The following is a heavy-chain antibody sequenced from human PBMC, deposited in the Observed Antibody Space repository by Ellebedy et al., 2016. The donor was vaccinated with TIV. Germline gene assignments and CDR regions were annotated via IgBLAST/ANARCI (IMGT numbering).Heavy chain of an antibody. Sequence: SGPTLVKPTQTLTLTCTFSGFSLITSGMVVGWIRQPPGQALEWLAFVYWDDDNRYNPFLRSRLTVTKDTSKNQVVLTMTNMDPVDTATYYCAHRGLDSSSWYGNWFDPWGQGTLVTVSS. D-gene: IGHD6-13*01. CDR3: AHRGLDSSSWYGNWFDP. J-gene: IGHJ5*02. V-gene: IGHV2-5*02. CDR2: VYWDDDN. CDR1: GFSLITSGMV.